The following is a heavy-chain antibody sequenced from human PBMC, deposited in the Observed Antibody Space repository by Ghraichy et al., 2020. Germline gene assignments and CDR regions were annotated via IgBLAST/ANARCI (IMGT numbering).Heavy chain of an antibody. CDR3: ARGGIVVVPAATPYYFDY. J-gene: IGHJ4*02. D-gene: IGHD2-2*01. Sequence: QTLSLTCAVYGGSFSGYYWSWIRQPPGKGLEWIGEINHSGSTNYNPSLKSRVTISVDTSKNQFSLKLSSVTAADTAVYYCARGGIVVVPAATPYYFDYWGQGTLVTVSS. V-gene: IGHV4-34*01. CDR1: GGSFSGYY. CDR2: INHSGST.